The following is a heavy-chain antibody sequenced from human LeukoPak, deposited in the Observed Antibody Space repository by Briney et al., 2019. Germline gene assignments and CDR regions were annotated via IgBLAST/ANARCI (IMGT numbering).Heavy chain of an antibody. J-gene: IGHJ4*02. V-gene: IGHV3-23*01. CDR2: IGGSGGST. CDR1: GFTFSSYA. CDR3: ARGVGIAAAGTYRIDY. Sequence: GGSLRLSCAASGFTFSSYAMNWVRQAPGKGLEWVSGIGGSGGSTDYADSVKGRFTISRDNSKNTLYLQMNSLRAEDTAVYYCARGVGIAAAGTYRIDYWGQGTLVTVSS. D-gene: IGHD6-13*01.